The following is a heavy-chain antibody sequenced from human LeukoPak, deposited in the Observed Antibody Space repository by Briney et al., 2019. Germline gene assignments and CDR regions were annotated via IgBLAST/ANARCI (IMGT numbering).Heavy chain of an antibody. J-gene: IGHJ4*02. CDR1: GFTFSDYY. CDR2: ISGSGGST. V-gene: IGHV3-23*01. CDR3: AKAPITMIVVGDY. Sequence: GGSLRLSCAASGFTFSDYYMSWIRQAPGKGLEWVSAISGSGGSTYYADSVKGRFTISRDNSKNTLYLQMNSLRAEDTAVYYCAKAPITMIVVGDYWGQGTLVTVSS. D-gene: IGHD3-22*01.